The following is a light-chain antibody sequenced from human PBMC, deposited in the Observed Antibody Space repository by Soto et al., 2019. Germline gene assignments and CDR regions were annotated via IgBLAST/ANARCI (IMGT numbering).Light chain of an antibody. CDR3: QQVKTYPRT. V-gene: IGKV1-9*01. J-gene: IGKJ4*01. CDR2: EES. CDR1: QAVPNN. Sequence: DIHLTQSPSFLSASVGDRVTITCRPSQAVPNNMAWYQQKPGKPPKLLIYEESTLHSGVPSRFSVRKSGTQFTLRIDSLQPEAFATDDCQQVKTYPRTFGGGTKVESK.